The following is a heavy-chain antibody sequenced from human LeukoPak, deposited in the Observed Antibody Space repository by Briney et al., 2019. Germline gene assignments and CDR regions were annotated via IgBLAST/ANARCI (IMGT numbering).Heavy chain of an antibody. CDR2: IVGDGGGI. D-gene: IGHD5-24*01. CDR1: GFAFSTYA. V-gene: IGHV3-23*01. CDR3: AKDRIPDGKYSIDF. J-gene: IGHJ4*02. Sequence: GGSLRLSCAASGFAFSTYAMTWVRQAPGKGLEWVSVIVGDGGGIHYADSVSGRFTISRDNSRNTLYLQMNSLRVEDTAVYYCAKDRIPDGKYSIDFWGQGALVTVSS.